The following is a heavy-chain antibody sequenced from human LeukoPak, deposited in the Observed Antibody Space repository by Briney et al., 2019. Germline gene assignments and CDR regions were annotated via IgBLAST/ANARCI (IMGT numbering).Heavy chain of an antibody. Sequence: SETLSLTCTVSGYSISSGYYWGWIRQPPGKGLEWIGSVYHSGSTYYNPSLKSRVTISVDTPKNQFSLKLSSVTAADTAVYYCARDDMVRGVIAWFDPWGQGTLVTVSS. CDR3: ARDDMVRGVIAWFDP. CDR2: VYHSGST. J-gene: IGHJ5*02. V-gene: IGHV4-38-2*02. D-gene: IGHD3-10*01. CDR1: GYSISSGYY.